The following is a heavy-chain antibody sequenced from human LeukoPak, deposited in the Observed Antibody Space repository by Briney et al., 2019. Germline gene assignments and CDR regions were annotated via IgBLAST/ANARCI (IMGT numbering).Heavy chain of an antibody. CDR3: TKGTIWLPFDY. V-gene: IGHV3-23*01. J-gene: IGHJ4*02. CDR2: ISGSGGST. Sequence: PGGSLRLSCAASGFTFSNYAMSWARQAPGKGLDGVSAISGSGGSTYYADSVKGRFTISRDNTKNTLYLQMNSLRAEDTAVYYCTKGTIWLPFDYWGQGTLVTVSS. CDR1: GFTFSNYA. D-gene: IGHD5-18*01.